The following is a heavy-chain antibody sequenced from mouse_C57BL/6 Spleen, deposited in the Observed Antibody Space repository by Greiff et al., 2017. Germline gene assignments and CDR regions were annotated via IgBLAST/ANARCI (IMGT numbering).Heavy chain of an antibody. CDR2: IYPGSGNT. D-gene: IGHD3-2*02. CDR3: ARSLDSSAWFAY. CDR1: GYTFTDYY. Sequence: QVQLQQSGAELVRPGASVKLSCKASGYTFTDYYINWVKQRPGQGLEWIARIYPGSGNTYYNEKFKGKATLTAEKSSSTAYMQLSSLTSEDSAVYFCARSLDSSAWFAYWGQGTLVTVSA. V-gene: IGHV1-76*01. J-gene: IGHJ3*01.